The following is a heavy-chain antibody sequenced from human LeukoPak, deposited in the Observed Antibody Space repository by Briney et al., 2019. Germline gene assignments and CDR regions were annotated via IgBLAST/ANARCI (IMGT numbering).Heavy chain of an antibody. CDR2: IKQDGSEK. J-gene: IGHJ4*02. CDR1: GFTFSSYW. D-gene: IGHD6-25*01. CDR3: AGEGSGYFTILDY. V-gene: IGHV3-7*01. Sequence: PGGSLRLSCAASGFTFSSYWMSWVRQAPGKGLEWVANIKQDGSEKYYVDSVKGRFTISRDNAKNSLYLQMNSLRAEDTAVYYCAGEGSGYFTILDYWGQGTLVTVSS.